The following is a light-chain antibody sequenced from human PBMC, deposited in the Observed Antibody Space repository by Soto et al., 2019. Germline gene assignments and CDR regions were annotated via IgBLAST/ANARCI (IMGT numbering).Light chain of an antibody. CDR2: AST. V-gene: IGKV1-39*01. Sequence: DIQMTQSPSSLSASVGDTVTITCRASKNINYYLNWYQQKPGRAPNLLIYASTTLQSGVPSRFRGSRSGTDFTLTISSLQPEDFATYYCQQSYSIRTFGQGTKVDIK. J-gene: IGKJ1*01. CDR3: QQSYSIRT. CDR1: KNINYY.